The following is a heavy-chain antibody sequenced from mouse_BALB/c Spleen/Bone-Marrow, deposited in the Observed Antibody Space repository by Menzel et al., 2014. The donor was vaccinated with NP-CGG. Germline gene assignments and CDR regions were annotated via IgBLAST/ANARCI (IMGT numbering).Heavy chain of an antibody. V-gene: IGHV4-1*02. CDR2: INPDSRTI. J-gene: IGHJ2*01. Sequence: DVMLVESGGGLVQPGGSLKLSCAASGFDFSRYWMSWVRQAPGKGLEWIGEINPDSRTINYSPSLKDKFIISRDNAKNTLYLRLNKVRSEDTALYYCARPDYCGYLNYWGQGTTLTVSS. D-gene: IGHD1-1*01. CDR3: ARPDYCGYLNY. CDR1: GFDFSRYW.